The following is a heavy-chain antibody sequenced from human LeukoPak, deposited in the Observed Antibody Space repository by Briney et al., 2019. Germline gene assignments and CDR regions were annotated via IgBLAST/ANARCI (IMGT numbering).Heavy chain of an antibody. CDR3: AKGGKWDVTPFDY. J-gene: IGHJ4*02. V-gene: IGHV3-23*01. CDR1: GFTFTSYS. CDR2: ISGGGGST. Sequence: GGSLRLSCAASGFTFTSYSMNWVRQALGKGLEWVSTISGGGGSTYYADSVKGRFTISRDNSKNTLYLQVNSLRAEDTAVYYCAKGGKWDVTPFDYWGQGTLVTVSS. D-gene: IGHD1-26*01.